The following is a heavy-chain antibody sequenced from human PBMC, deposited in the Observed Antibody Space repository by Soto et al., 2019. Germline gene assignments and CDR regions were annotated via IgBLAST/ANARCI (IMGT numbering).Heavy chain of an antibody. Sequence: GASVKVSCKASGYTFTSYGISWVRQAPGQGLEWMGWISAYNGNTNYAQKLQGRVTMTTDTSTSTAYMELRSLRSDDTAVYYCALIVGATTHDAFDIWGQGTMVTGSS. J-gene: IGHJ3*02. CDR3: ALIVGATTHDAFDI. CDR1: GYTFTSYG. CDR2: ISAYNGNT. V-gene: IGHV1-18*01. D-gene: IGHD1-26*01.